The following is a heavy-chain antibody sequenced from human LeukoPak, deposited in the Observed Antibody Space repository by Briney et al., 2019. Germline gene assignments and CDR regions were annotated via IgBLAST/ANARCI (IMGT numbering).Heavy chain of an antibody. CDR2: INHSGST. J-gene: IGHJ4*02. V-gene: IGHV4-34*01. CDR3: ARGQDYADY. Sequence: PSETLSLTCAVYGGSFSGYYWSWIRQPPGKGLEWIGEINHSGSTNYNPSLKSRVTISVDTSKNQFSLKLSSVTAADTAVYYCARGQDYADYWGQGTLVTVSS. CDR1: GGSFSGYY.